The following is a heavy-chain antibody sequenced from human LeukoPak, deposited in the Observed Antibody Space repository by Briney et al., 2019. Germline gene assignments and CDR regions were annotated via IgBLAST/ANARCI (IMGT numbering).Heavy chain of an antibody. D-gene: IGHD6-19*01. CDR2: IIPIFGTA. V-gene: IGHV1-69*13. J-gene: IGHJ4*02. CDR1: GYTFTSYD. CDR3: ARDGESSGWSWPDY. Sequence: ASVKVSCKASGYTFTSYDINWVRQAPGQGLEWMGGIIPIFGTANYAQKFQGRVTITADESTSTAYMELSSLRSEDTAVYYCARDGESSGWSWPDYWGQGTLVTVSS.